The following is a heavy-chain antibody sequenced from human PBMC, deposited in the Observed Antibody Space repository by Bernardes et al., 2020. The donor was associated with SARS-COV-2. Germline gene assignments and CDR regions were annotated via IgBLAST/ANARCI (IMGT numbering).Heavy chain of an antibody. V-gene: IGHV3-48*03. D-gene: IGHD6-19*01. CDR2: ISSSGSTI. J-gene: IGHJ6*02. Sequence: GGSLRLSRAASGFTFSSYEMNWVRQAPGKGLEWVSYISSSGSTIYYADSVKGRFTISRDNAKNSLYLQMNSLRAEDTAVYYCARGKWLDYYYGMDVWGQGTTVTVSS. CDR3: ARGKWLDYYYGMDV. CDR1: GFTFSSYE.